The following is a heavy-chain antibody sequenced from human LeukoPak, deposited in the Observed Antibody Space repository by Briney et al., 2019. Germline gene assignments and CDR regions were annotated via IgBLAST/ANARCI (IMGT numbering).Heavy chain of an antibody. CDR3: ARALWRYYDSSGYYYLFDY. J-gene: IGHJ4*02. Sequence: SVKVSCKASGGTFSIYAISWVRQAPGQGLEWMGGIIPIFGTANYAQKFQGRVTITADESTSTAYMELSSLRSEDTAVYYCARALWRYYDSSGYYYLFDYWGQGTLVTVSS. CDR1: GGTFSIYA. D-gene: IGHD3-22*01. V-gene: IGHV1-69*13. CDR2: IIPIFGTA.